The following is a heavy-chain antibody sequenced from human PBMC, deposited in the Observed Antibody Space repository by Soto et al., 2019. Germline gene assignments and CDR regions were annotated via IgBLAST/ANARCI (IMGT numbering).Heavy chain of an antibody. CDR3: ARADSSGYDYCYYYMDV. CDR2: IYYSGST. CDR1: GGNISSYY. V-gene: IGHV4-59*01. J-gene: IGHJ6*03. D-gene: IGHD5-12*01. Sequence: SETLSLTCTVSGGNISSYYCSWIRQPPGKGREWIGYIYYSGSTNYNPSLKSRVTISVDTSKNQFSLKLSSVTAADTAVYYCARADSSGYDYCYYYMDVWGKGTTVTVSS.